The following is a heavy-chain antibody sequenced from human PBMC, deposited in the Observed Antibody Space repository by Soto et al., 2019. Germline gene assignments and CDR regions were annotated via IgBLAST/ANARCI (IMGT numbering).Heavy chain of an antibody. J-gene: IGHJ4*02. CDR3: ARDRHYYDSSGYYPPY. CDR2: TRNKANSYTT. V-gene: IGHV3-72*01. CDR1: GFTFSDHY. Sequence: EVQLVESGGGLVQPGGSLRLSCAASGFTFSDHYMDWVRQAPGKGLEWVGRTRNKANSYTTEYAASVKGRFTISRDDSKNSLYLQMNSLKTEDTAVYHCARDRHYYDSSGYYPPYWGQGTLVTVSS. D-gene: IGHD3-22*01.